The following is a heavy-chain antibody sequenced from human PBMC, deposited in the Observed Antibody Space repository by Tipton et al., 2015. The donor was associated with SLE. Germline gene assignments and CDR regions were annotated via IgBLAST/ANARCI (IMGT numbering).Heavy chain of an antibody. Sequence: TLSLTCGVSGGSISSSDWWSWVRQPPGKGLEWIGEIYHSGSTNYNPSLKSRVTISVDTSKNQFSLKLSSVTAADTAVYYCARGGAFDIWGQGTMVTVSS. CDR1: GGSISSSDW. V-gene: IGHV4-4*02. CDR2: IYHSGST. J-gene: IGHJ3*02. D-gene: IGHD3-16*01. CDR3: ARGGAFDI.